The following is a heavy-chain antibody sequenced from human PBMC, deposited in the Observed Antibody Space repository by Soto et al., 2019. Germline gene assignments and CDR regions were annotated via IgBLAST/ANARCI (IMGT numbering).Heavy chain of an antibody. CDR3: ARGHLPGGNTFYFDY. CDR1: EGSLRSGDYY. D-gene: IGHD2-15*01. J-gene: IGHJ4*02. V-gene: IGHV4-39*07. CDR2: IYYSGST. Sequence: SQTLRHSSTVAEGSLRSGDYYWSWIRQPPGKGLEWIGSIYYSGSTYYNPSLKSRVTISVDTSKNQFSLKLRSVTAADTAVYYCARGHLPGGNTFYFDYWDQGTLVTVSS.